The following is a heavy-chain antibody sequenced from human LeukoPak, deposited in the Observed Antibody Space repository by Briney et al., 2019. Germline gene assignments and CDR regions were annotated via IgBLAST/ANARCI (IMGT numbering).Heavy chain of an antibody. Sequence: PGGSLRLSCAASGFTVSSNYMSWVRQAPGKGLEWVSVIYSGGSTYYADSVKGRFTISRHNSKNTLYLQMNSLRAEDTAVYYCARTARITIFGVGPFDYWGQGTLAAVSS. V-gene: IGHV3-53*04. CDR2: IYSGGST. D-gene: IGHD3-3*01. CDR1: GFTVSSNY. J-gene: IGHJ4*02. CDR3: ARTARITIFGVGPFDY.